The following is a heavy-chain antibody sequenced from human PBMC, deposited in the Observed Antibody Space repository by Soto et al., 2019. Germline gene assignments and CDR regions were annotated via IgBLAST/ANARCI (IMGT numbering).Heavy chain of an antibody. D-gene: IGHD3-22*01. CDR1: EFTFSNYA. Sequence: PGVSLRLSCAASEFTFSNYAMSWVRQAPGKRLEWVSAISYGGGTTYYADSVKGRFTISRDNSKNTLYLQMNSLRAEDTAVYYCAKNPGYYYDSTGYHFDYWGQGTLVTVSS. J-gene: IGHJ4*02. CDR3: AKNPGYYYDSTGYHFDY. V-gene: IGHV3-23*01. CDR2: ISYGGGTT.